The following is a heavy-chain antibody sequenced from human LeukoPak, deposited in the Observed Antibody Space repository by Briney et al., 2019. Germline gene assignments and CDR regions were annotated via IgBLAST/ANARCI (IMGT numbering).Heavy chain of an antibody. CDR1: GYSISSDYS. CDR3: ARDAYCIGGACYPNYYFDY. Sequence: KASETLSLTCTGSGYSISSDYSWGWIRQPPGKGLEWSGSIYHSGSTFYKSSLKGRVTISGDTSKNQFSLRLSSVTAADTAMYYCARDAYCIGGACYPNYYFDYWGQGTLVTVSS. CDR2: IYHSGST. J-gene: IGHJ4*02. V-gene: IGHV4-38-2*02. D-gene: IGHD2-15*01.